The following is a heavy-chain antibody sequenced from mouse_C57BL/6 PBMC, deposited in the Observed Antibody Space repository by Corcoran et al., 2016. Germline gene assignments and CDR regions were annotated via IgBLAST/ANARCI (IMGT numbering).Heavy chain of an antibody. CDR3: ARYGYDYAMDY. Sequence: QIQLVQSGPELKKPGETVKISCKASGYTFTTFGMSWVKQAPGKGLKWMGWINTYSGVPTYADDFKGRFAFSLETSASTAYLQINNLKNEDTATYFCARYGYDYAMDYWGQGTSVTVS. CDR2: INTYSGVP. V-gene: IGHV9-3*01. J-gene: IGHJ4*01. CDR1: GYTFTTFG. D-gene: IGHD2-2*01.